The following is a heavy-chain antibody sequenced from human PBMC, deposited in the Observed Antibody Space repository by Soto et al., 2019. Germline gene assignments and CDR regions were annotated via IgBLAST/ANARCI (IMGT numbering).Heavy chain of an antibody. CDR3: ARAKIFGVVITHLGY. D-gene: IGHD3-3*01. Sequence: GASVKVSCKASGYTFTGYYMHWVRQAPGQGLEWMGWINPNSGGTNYAQKFQGWVTMTRDTSISTAYMELSRLRSDDTAVYYCARAKIFGVVITHLGYWGQGTLVTVSS. CDR2: INPNSGGT. V-gene: IGHV1-2*04. J-gene: IGHJ4*02. CDR1: GYTFTGYY.